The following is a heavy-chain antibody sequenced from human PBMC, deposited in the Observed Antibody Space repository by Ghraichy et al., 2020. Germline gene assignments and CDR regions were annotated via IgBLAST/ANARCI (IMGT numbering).Heavy chain of an antibody. CDR3: ATFRAPYQPLDS. J-gene: IGHJ4*02. CDR1: GGSISSYY. D-gene: IGHD2-2*01. Sequence: SETLSLTCTVSGGSISSYYWSWIRQPPGKGLEWIGYIYSTGSTNYNPSLKSRVTISADTSKNQFSLRLSSVTAADTAVYYCATFRAPYQPLDSWGQGTLVIVSS. V-gene: IGHV4-59*01. CDR2: IYSTGST.